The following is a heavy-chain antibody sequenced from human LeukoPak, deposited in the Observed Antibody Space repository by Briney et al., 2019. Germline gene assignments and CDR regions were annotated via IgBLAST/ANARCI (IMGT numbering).Heavy chain of an antibody. Sequence: PGGTLRLSCPASGFTFSSYWMSWVRQAPGKGLEWVANIKQDGSEKYYVDSVKGRFTISRDNAKNSLYLQMNSLRAEDTAVYYCARVRFVSSKAYFDYWGQGTLVTVSS. V-gene: IGHV3-7*05. J-gene: IGHJ4*02. CDR1: GFTFSSYW. CDR3: ARVRFVSSKAYFDY. D-gene: IGHD3-16*02. CDR2: IKQDGSEK.